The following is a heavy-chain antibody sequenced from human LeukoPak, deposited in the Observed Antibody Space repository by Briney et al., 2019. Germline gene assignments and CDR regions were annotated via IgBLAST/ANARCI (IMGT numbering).Heavy chain of an antibody. CDR2: IYHSGST. J-gene: IGHJ4*02. CDR1: GYSISSGYY. CDR3: ARVQWLVPYYFDY. Sequence: SETLSLTCTVSGYSISSGYYWGWIRQPPGKGLEWIGNIYHSGSTYFTPSLKSRVTISVDTSKNQFSLKLSSVTAADTAIYYCARVQWLVPYYFDYWGQGTLVTVSS. D-gene: IGHD6-19*01. V-gene: IGHV4-38-2*02.